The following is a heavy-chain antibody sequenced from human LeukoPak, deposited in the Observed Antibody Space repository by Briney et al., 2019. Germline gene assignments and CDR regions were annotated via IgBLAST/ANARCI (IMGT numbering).Heavy chain of an antibody. CDR3: ARSLGLWFGELSFFDY. V-gene: IGHV4-39*07. CDR2: IYYSGST. D-gene: IGHD3-10*01. J-gene: IGHJ4*02. Sequence: SETLSLTCTVSGGSISSSSYYWGWIRQPPGKGLEWIGSIYYSGSTYYNPSLKSRVTISVDTSKNQFSLKLSSVTAADTAVYYCARSLGLWFGELSFFDYWGQGTLVTVSS. CDR1: GGSISSSSYY.